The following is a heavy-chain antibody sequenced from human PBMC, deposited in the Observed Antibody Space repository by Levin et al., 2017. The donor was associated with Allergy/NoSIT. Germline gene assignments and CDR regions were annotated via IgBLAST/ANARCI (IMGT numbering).Heavy chain of an antibody. D-gene: IGHD3-3*01. V-gene: IGHV3-7*01. CDR1: GFTFSSYW. J-gene: IGHJ6*02. CDR3: ARVAGYYDFWSGYSNDYGMDV. Sequence: PGESLKISCAASGFTFSSYWMSWVRQAPGKGLEWVANIKQDGSEKYYVDSVKGRFTISRDNAKNSLYLQMNSLRAEDTAVYYCARVAGYYDFWSGYSNDYGMDVWGQGTTVTVSS. CDR2: IKQDGSEK.